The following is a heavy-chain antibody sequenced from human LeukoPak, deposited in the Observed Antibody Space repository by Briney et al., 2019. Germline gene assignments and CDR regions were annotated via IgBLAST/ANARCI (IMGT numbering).Heavy chain of an antibody. Sequence: SETLSLTCTVSGYSISSGYYWGWIRQPPGKGLEWIGSIYHSGSTYYNPSLKSRVTISVDTSKNQFSLKLSSVTAADTAVYYCARSSSATYAYWGQGTLVTVSS. J-gene: IGHJ4*02. CDR2: IYHSGST. V-gene: IGHV4-38-2*02. CDR3: ARSSSATYAY. D-gene: IGHD3-3*01. CDR1: GYSISSGYY.